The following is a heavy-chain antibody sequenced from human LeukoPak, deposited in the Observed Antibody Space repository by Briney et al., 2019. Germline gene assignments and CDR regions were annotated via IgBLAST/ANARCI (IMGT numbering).Heavy chain of an antibody. CDR2: ISAYNGNT. Sequence: ASVNVSCKASGYTFTSYGISWVRQAPGQGLEWMGWISAYNGNTNYAQKLQGRVTMTTDTSTSTAYLELRSLSSDATAVYYCARGGPDIVVVPAAMWYFDYWGQGTLVTVSS. CDR1: GYTFTSYG. V-gene: IGHV1-18*01. J-gene: IGHJ4*02. CDR3: ARGGPDIVVVPAAMWYFDY. D-gene: IGHD2-2*01.